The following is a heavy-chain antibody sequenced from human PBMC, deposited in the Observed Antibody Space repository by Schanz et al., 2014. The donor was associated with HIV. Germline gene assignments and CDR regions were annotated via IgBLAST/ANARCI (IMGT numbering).Heavy chain of an antibody. Sequence: VQLVESGGGLVQPGGSLRLSCEGSGFTFSNYWMSWVRQAPGKGLEWIGSIYYSGSTYYNPSLKSRVTISVDTSKNQFPLKRSSVTAADTAVYYCARPPAAAGPFDYWGQGTLVTVSS. D-gene: IGHD6-13*01. CDR2: IYYSGST. V-gene: IGHV4-39*01. J-gene: IGHJ4*02. CDR1: GFTFSNYW. CDR3: ARPPAAAGPFDY.